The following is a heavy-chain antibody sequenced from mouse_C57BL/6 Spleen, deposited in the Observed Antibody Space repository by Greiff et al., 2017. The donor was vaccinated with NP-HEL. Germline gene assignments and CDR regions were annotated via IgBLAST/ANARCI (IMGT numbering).Heavy chain of an antibody. V-gene: IGHV1-52*01. CDR1: GYTFTSYW. D-gene: IGHD1-1*01. Sequence: QVQLKQPGAELVRPGSSVKLSCKASGYTFTSYWMHWVKQRPIQGLEWIGNIDPSDSETHYNQKFKDKATLTVDKSSSTAYMQLSSLTSEDSAVYYCANLYYGSSYGYFDVWGTGTTVTVSS. J-gene: IGHJ1*03. CDR3: ANLYYGSSYGYFDV. CDR2: IDPSDSET.